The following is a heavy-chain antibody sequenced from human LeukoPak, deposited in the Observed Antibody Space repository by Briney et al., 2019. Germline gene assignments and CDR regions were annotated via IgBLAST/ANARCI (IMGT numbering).Heavy chain of an antibody. CDR2: ISSSSSYI. Sequence: GGSLRLSCAASGFTFSNYWMSWVRQAPGKGLEWVSSISSSSSYIYYADSVKGRFTISRDNAKNSLYLQMNSLRAEDTAVYYCARDNSAAAEGMGTYWGQGTLVTVSS. CDR3: ARDNSAAAEGMGTY. J-gene: IGHJ4*02. CDR1: GFTFSNYW. D-gene: IGHD6-13*01. V-gene: IGHV3-21*01.